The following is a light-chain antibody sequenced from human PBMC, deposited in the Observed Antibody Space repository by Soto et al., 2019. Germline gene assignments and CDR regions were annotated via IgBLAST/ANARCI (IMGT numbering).Light chain of an antibody. CDR1: QSVSSAY. V-gene: IGKV3-20*01. J-gene: IGKJ2*01. CDR3: QQYGSSFT. CDR2: GAF. Sequence: EIVLTQSPGTLSLSPGERATLSCRASQSVSSAYLAWYQQKPGQAPRLLIYGAFSRATGIPDRFSGYGSGTDFTLTITRLEPEDFAVHYCQQYGSSFTFGQGTKLQIK.